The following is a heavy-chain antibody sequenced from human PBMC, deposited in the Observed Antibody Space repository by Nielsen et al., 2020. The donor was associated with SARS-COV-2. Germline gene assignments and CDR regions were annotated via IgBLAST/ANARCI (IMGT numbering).Heavy chain of an antibody. Sequence: PGKGLEWVGRIKSKTDGGTTDYAAPVKGRFTISRDDSKNTLYLQMNSLKTEDTAVYYCTTDTYYYDSSGDAFDIWGQGTMVTVSS. D-gene: IGHD3-22*01. CDR3: TTDTYYYDSSGDAFDI. V-gene: IGHV3-15*01. J-gene: IGHJ3*02. CDR2: IKSKTDGGTT.